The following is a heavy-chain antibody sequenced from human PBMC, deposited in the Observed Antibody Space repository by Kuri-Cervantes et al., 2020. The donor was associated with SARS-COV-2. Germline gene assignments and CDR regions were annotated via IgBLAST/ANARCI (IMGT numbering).Heavy chain of an antibody. CDR1: GFTFSDYY. CDR3: ARDLKYSSSWNNWFDP. Sequence: GGSLRLSCAASGFTFSDYYMSWIRQAPGKGLEWVSYISSSGSTIYYADSVKGRFTISGDNAKNSLYLQMNSLRAEDTAVYYCARDLKYSSSWNNWFDPWGQGTLVTVSS. D-gene: IGHD6-13*01. J-gene: IGHJ5*02. CDR2: ISSSGSTI. V-gene: IGHV3-11*04.